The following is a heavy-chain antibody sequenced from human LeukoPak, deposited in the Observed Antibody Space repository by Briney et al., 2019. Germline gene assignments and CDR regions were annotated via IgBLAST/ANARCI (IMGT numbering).Heavy chain of an antibody. J-gene: IGHJ5*02. CDR2: IYYSGST. Sequence: SETLSLTCTVSGGSISSSSYYWGWIRQPPGKGLEWIVSIYYSGSTYYNPSLKSRVTISVDTSKNQFSLKLSSVTAADTAVYYCARQEVGIVVVPAATPYNWFDPWGQGTLVTVSS. CDR3: ARQEVGIVVVPAATPYNWFDP. CDR1: GGSISSSSYY. V-gene: IGHV4-39*01. D-gene: IGHD2-2*01.